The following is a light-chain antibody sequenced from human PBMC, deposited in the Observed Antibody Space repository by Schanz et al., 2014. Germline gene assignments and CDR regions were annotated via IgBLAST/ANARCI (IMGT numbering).Light chain of an antibody. CDR1: SSDVGGYNY. CDR3: SSYTSSSTLL. V-gene: IGLV2-14*01. J-gene: IGLJ2*01. Sequence: QSALTQPASVSGSPGQSITMSCTGTSSDVGGYNYVSWYQQHPGKAPKVMIYDVSNRPSGVSNRFSGSKSGNTASLTISGLLAEDEADYYCSSYTSSSTLLFGGGTKLTVL. CDR2: DVS.